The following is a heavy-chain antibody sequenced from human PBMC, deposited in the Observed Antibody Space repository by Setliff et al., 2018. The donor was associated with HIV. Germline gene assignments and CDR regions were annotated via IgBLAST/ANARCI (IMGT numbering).Heavy chain of an antibody. CDR1: GASVSIYF. CDR3: ARSMRGYCSDTSCRTFDH. J-gene: IGHJ4*02. D-gene: IGHD2-2*01. Sequence: SLTCNVSGASVSIYFWVWIRQPAGKTLEWIGRTHSSGDTHYNPSLNSRVTMSLDTSKNQFSLEMTSVTAADTAVYYCARSMRGYCSDTSCRTFDHWGQGTLVTVSS. V-gene: IGHV4-4*07. CDR2: THSSGDT.